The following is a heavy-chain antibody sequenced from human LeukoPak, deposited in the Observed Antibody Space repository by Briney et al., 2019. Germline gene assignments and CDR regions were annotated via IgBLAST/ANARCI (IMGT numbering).Heavy chain of an antibody. V-gene: IGHV3-21*01. CDR2: ISSSSSYI. Sequence: GGSLRLSCAASGFTFSSYSMNWVRQAPGKGLEWVSSISSSSSYIYYADSVKGRFTISRDNAKNSLYLQMNRLRAEDTAVYYCAREGRLEPPAFDIWGQRTMVTVSS. CDR3: AREGRLEPPAFDI. D-gene: IGHD1-1*01. CDR1: GFTFSSYS. J-gene: IGHJ3*02.